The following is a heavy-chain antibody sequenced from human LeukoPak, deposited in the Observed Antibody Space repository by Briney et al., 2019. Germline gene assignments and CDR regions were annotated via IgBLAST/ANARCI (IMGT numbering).Heavy chain of an antibody. V-gene: IGHV4-4*02. CDR3: ARGPWRLWGFGEFPYYFDY. CDR1: GGSISSSNW. J-gene: IGHJ4*02. Sequence: PSETLSLTCAVSGGSISSSNWWSWVRQPPGKGLEWIGEINHSGSTNYNPSLKSRVTISVDTSKNQFSLKLSSVTAADTAVYYCARGPWRLWGFGEFPYYFDYWGQGTLVTVSS. CDR2: INHSGST. D-gene: IGHD3-10*01.